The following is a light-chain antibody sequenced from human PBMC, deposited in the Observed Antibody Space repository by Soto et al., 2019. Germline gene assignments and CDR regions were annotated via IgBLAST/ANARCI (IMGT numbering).Light chain of an antibody. CDR1: ISDVGGYKY. J-gene: IGLJ1*01. V-gene: IGLV2-14*01. CDR3: SSYTSSNTLV. CDR2: DVS. Sequence: QSALTQPASVSGSPGQSITISCSGTISDVGGYKYVSWYQQHPGKAPKLMIYDVSNRPSGVSNRFSGSKSGNTASLTISGLRAEDEADYYCSSYTSSNTLVFGTGTKLTVL.